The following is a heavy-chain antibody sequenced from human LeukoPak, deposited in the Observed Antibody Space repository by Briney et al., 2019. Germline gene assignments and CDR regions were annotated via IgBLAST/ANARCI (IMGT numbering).Heavy chain of an antibody. D-gene: IGHD1-26*01. CDR2: INPNSGGT. Sequence: ASVKVSCKASGYTFTGYYMHWVRQAPGQGLEWMGWINPNSGGTNYAQKFQGRVTMTWDTSISTAYMELSRLRSDDTAVYYCARDISGSYPAYYFDYWGQGTLVTVSS. CDR1: GYTFTGYY. V-gene: IGHV1-2*02. CDR3: ARDISGSYPAYYFDY. J-gene: IGHJ4*02.